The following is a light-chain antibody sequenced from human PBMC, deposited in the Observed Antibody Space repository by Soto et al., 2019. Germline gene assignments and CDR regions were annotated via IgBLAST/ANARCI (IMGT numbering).Light chain of an antibody. CDR2: DVS. V-gene: IGKV3-11*01. CDR1: QSVGSS. CDR3: QQRDNGIS. J-gene: IGKJ4*01. Sequence: EIVLTQSPATLSLSPEDKATLSCRASQSVGSSLAWFQQKPGQSPRLLIYDVSTRATAIPARFSGSWSGTDFTLTISSLEPEDFAVYYCQQRDNGISFGGGTKV.